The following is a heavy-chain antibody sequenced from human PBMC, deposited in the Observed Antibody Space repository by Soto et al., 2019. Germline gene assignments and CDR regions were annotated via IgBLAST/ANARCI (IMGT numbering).Heavy chain of an antibody. J-gene: IGHJ6*02. CDR1: GDSISSSNW. CDR2: IYHTGIT. Sequence: QVQLQESGPGLVKPSGTLSLTCAVSGDSISSSNWWTWVRQPPGKGLEWIGDIYHTGITNYNPSLKSRVTILVDKSKNQFSLKLTSVTAADTAVYYCARYSASGLYHYLGMDVWGQGTTVTVSS. D-gene: IGHD3-16*01. V-gene: IGHV4-4*02. CDR3: ARYSASGLYHYLGMDV.